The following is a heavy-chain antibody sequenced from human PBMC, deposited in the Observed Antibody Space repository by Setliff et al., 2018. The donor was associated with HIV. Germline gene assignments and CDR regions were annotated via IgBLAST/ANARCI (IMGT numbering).Heavy chain of an antibody. CDR3: ASLDGSESPYIYYYYMDV. CDR2: INYRGNT. CDR1: GGSISTSRYY. V-gene: IGHV4-39*01. Sequence: SETLSLTCTVSGGSISTSRYYWGWIRQPPGKGLEWIGSINYRGNTYYNPSLKSRAAISVDTSKNQISLKLSSVTAADTAVHYCASLDGSESPYIYYYYMDVWGKGTAVTVSS. D-gene: IGHD3-10*01. J-gene: IGHJ6*03.